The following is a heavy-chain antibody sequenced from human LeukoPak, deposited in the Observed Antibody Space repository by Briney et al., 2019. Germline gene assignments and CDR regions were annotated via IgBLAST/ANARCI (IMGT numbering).Heavy chain of an antibody. V-gene: IGHV3-73*01. CDR1: GFTFSGSA. CDR3: TSIAVAGTVDY. J-gene: IGHJ4*02. D-gene: IGHD6-19*01. CDR2: MRSKYNSYST. Sequence: GGPLSLSCAASGFTFSGSAMHWARQASGERLEAVGRMRSKYNSYSTAYAASVKGRFTISIDDSKNTAYLQMNSLRTEDTAVYYCTSIAVAGTVDYWGQGTLVTVSS.